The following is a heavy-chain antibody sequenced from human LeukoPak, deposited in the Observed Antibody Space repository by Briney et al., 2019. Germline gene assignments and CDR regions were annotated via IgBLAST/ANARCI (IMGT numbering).Heavy chain of an antibody. CDR2: ISSSSSTI. Sequence: GGSLRLSCAASGFTFSSYSMNWVRQAPGKGLEWVSYISSSSSTIYYADSMKGRFTISRDNAKNSLYLQMNSLRAEDTAVYYCARVGAPGYWGQGTLVTVSS. J-gene: IGHJ4*02. CDR3: ARVGAPGY. CDR1: GFTFSSYS. D-gene: IGHD1-26*01. V-gene: IGHV3-48*04.